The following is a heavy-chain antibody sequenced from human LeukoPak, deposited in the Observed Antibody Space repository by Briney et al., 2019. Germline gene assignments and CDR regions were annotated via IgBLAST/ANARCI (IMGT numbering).Heavy chain of an antibody. D-gene: IGHD6-19*01. J-gene: IGHJ4*02. CDR2: IREDGSEK. V-gene: IGHV3-7*03. Sequence: PGGSLRLSCAASGFTFSNYWMSWVRQAPGKGLEWVANIREDGSEKYYVDSVKGQFTISRDNAKNSLYLQMNSLRAEDTALYYCAKDAGTGVVVAGSSDYWGQGTLVTVSS. CDR3: AKDAGTGVVVAGSSDY. CDR1: GFTFSNYW.